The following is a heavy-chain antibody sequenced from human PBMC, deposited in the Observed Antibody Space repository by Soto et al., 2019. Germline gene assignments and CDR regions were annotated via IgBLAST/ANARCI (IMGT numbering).Heavy chain of an antibody. CDR3: AGRHSGGFFRVFDS. V-gene: IGHV1-69*06. J-gene: IGHJ4*02. D-gene: IGHD2-15*01. Sequence: QVQLVQSGTEVKKPGSSVKVSCKASGGSLSTNPISWVRQAPGQGLEWMGGTGSGTGPGNHAQEFQGRLTVTADKSTSTAYMELTNLSSEDTAVYYCAGRHSGGFFRVFDSWGQGTLVTVSS. CDR2: TGSGTGPG. CDR1: GGSLSTNP.